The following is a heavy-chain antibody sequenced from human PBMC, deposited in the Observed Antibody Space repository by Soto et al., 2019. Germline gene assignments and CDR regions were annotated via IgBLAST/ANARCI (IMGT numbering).Heavy chain of an antibody. Sequence: PSETLSLTCTVCGGSISSYYWSWIRQPPGKGLEWIGYIYYSGSTNYNPSLKSRVTISVDTSKNQFSLKLSSVTAADTAVYYCARGHYRYYDSSGYYDYYYGMDVWGQGTTVTVSS. J-gene: IGHJ6*02. CDR1: GGSISSYY. V-gene: IGHV4-59*01. D-gene: IGHD3-22*01. CDR2: IYYSGST. CDR3: ARGHYRYYDSSGYYDYYYGMDV.